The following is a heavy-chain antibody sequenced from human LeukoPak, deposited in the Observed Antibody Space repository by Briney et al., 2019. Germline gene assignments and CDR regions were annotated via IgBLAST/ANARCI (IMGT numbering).Heavy chain of an antibody. J-gene: IGHJ5*02. V-gene: IGHV4-59*01. D-gene: IGHD2-21*02. CDR1: GGSISSYY. CDR2: IYYSGST. Sequence: PSETLSLPCTVSGGSISSYYWSWLRQPPGKGLEWLGYIYYSGSTNYNPSLKSRVTISVDTSKNQFSLKLSPVTAADTAVYYCARGERVTTYNWFDPWGQGTLVTVSS. CDR3: ARGERVTTYNWFDP.